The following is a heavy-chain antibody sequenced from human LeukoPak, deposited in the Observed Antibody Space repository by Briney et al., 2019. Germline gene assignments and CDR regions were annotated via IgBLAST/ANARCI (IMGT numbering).Heavy chain of an antibody. V-gene: IGHV3-30*18. CDR2: ISYDGSNK. J-gene: IGHJ6*04. D-gene: IGHD4-17*01. CDR1: GFTFSSYG. Sequence: GGSLRLSCAASGFTFSSYGMHWVRQAPGKGLEWVAVISYDGSNKYYADSVKGRFTISRDNSKNTLYLQMNSLRAEDTAVYYCAKEDYGDYDGRDYYYYGMDVWGKGTTVTVSS. CDR3: AKEDYGDYDGRDYYYYGMDV.